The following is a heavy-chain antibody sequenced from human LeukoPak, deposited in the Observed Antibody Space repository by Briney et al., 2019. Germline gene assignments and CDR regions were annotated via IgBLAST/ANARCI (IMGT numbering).Heavy chain of an antibody. CDR1: GFTFNSYS. D-gene: IGHD3-10*01. J-gene: IGHJ4*02. Sequence: GGSLRLSCAASGFTFNSYSMLWVRQAPGKGLEWVSSISTDSSHIYYADSVKGRFTISRDNAKNSLYLQMNGLRAEDTAVYYCVREDRYYYGSGSYSDYWGQGTLVTVSS. V-gene: IGHV3-21*01. CDR2: ISTDSSHI. CDR3: VREDRYYYGSGSYSDY.